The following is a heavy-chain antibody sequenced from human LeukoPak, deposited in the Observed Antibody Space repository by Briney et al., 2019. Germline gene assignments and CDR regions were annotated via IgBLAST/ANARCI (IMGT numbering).Heavy chain of an antibody. CDR2: INPSGGST. CDR3: ARGPRGDYYYMDV. D-gene: IGHD3-16*01. V-gene: IGHV1-46*01. CDR1: GYIFSNYW. Sequence: GESLKISCKGSGYIFSNYWIGWVRQMPGKGLEWMGIINPSGGSTSYAQKFQGRVTTTRDMSTSTVYMELSSLRSEDTAVYYCARGPRGDYYYMDVWGKGTTVTVSS. J-gene: IGHJ6*03.